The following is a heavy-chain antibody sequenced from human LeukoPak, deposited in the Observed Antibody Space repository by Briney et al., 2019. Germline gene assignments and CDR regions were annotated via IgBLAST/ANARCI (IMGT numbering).Heavy chain of an antibody. CDR3: ASQHYYDSSGYSY. J-gene: IGHJ4*02. CDR1: GGSISSGSYY. V-gene: IGHV4-61*02. D-gene: IGHD3-22*01. CDR2: IYTSGST. Sequence: SQTLSLTCTVSGGSISSGSYYWSWIRQPAGKGLEWIGRIYTSGSTNYNPSLKSRVTISVDTSKNQFSLKLSSVTAADTAVYYCASQHYYDSSGYSYWGQGTLVTVSS.